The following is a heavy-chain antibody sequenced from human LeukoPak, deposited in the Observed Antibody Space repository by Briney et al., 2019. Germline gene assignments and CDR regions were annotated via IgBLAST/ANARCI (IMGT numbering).Heavy chain of an antibody. V-gene: IGHV5-51*01. D-gene: IGHD6-13*01. CDR3: ARMLWQQLVPDAFDI. Sequence: GESLKISCKGSGYSFTSYWIGWVRQMPGKGLEWMGIIYPGDSDTRYSPSFQGQVTISADKSISTAYLQWSSLKASDTAMYYCARMLWQQLVPDAFDIWGQGTMVTVSS. J-gene: IGHJ3*02. CDR1: GYSFTSYW. CDR2: IYPGDSDT.